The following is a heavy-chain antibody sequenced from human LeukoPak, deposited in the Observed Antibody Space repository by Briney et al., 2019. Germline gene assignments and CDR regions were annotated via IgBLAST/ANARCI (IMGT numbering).Heavy chain of an antibody. CDR3: AKVQFGWFGKPYYFDY. V-gene: IGHV3-23*01. J-gene: IGHJ4*02. CDR1: GFTVSSDY. CDR2: ISGSGGST. D-gene: IGHD3-10*01. Sequence: PGGSLRLSCAASGFTVSSDYMSWVRQAPGKGLEWVSAISGSGGSTYYADSVKGRFTISRDNSKNTLYLQMNSLRAEDTAVYYCAKVQFGWFGKPYYFDYWGQGTLVTVSS.